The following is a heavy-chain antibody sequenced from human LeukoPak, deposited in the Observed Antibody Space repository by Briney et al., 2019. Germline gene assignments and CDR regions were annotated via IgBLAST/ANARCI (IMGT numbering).Heavy chain of an antibody. CDR3: ARSMRTMIVVVMRGNWFDP. Sequence: SETLSLTCAVYGGSFSGYYWSWIRQPPGKGLAWIGEINHSGSTNYNPSLKSRVTISVDTSKNQFSLKLSSVTAADTAVYYCARSMRTMIVVVMRGNWFDPWGRGTLGTVSS. J-gene: IGHJ5*02. CDR1: GGSFSGYY. V-gene: IGHV4-34*01. CDR2: INHSGST. D-gene: IGHD3-22*01.